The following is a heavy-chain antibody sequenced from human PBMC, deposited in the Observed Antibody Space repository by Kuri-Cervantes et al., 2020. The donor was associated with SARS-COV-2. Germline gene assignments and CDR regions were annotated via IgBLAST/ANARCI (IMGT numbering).Heavy chain of an antibody. Sequence: GSLRLSCTVSGGSISSYYWSWIRQPPGKGLEWIGYIYYSGSTNYNPSLKSRVTISVDTSKNQFSLKLSSVTAADTAVYYCARYNLYYDFWSGYYDPRWFDPWGQGTRVTGYS. J-gene: IGHJ5*02. V-gene: IGHV4-59*08. CDR2: IYYSGST. D-gene: IGHD3-3*01. CDR1: GGSISSYY. CDR3: ARYNLYYDFWSGYYDPRWFDP.